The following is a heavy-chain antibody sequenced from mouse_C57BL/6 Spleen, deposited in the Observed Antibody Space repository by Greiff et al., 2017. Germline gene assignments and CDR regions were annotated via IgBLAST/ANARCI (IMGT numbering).Heavy chain of an antibody. CDR2: IYPGDGDT. V-gene: IGHV1-82*01. Sequence: QVQLQQSGPELVKPGASVKISCKASGYAFSSSWMNWVKQRPGKGLEWIGRIYPGDGDTNYNGKFKGKATLTAVKSSSTAYMQLSSLTSEDSAVYFCARSGYYFDYWGQGTTLTVSS. J-gene: IGHJ2*01. CDR1: GYAFSSSW. CDR3: ARSGYYFDY. D-gene: IGHD3-1*01.